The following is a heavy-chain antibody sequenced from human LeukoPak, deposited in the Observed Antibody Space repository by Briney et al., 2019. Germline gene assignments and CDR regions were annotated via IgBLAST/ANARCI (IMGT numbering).Heavy chain of an antibody. V-gene: IGHV6-1*01. J-gene: IGHJ4*02. CDR1: GDSVSSNGVA. D-gene: IGHD1-14*01. CDR2: TYYGSKWSN. Sequence: SQTLSLTCVISGDSVSSNGVAWNWVRQSPSRGLEWLGRTYYGSKWSNDYALSVKSRITINPDTSKNQFSLQLNSVTPEDTAVYYCTRGRNSAFDYWAREPWSPSRQ. CDR3: TRGRNSAFDY.